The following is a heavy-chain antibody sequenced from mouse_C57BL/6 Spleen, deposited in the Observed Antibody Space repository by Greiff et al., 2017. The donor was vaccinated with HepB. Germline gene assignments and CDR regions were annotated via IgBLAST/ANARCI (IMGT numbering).Heavy chain of an antibody. D-gene: IGHD2-2*01. Sequence: EVKLQESGGGLVKPGGSLKLSCAASGFTFSDYGMHWVRQAPEKGLEWVAYISSGSSTIYYADTVTGRFTISRDNAKNTLFMQMTRLRSEDTAMYYCARPSGYDPWFAYWGQGTLVTVSA. J-gene: IGHJ3*01. V-gene: IGHV5-17*01. CDR3: ARPSGYDPWFAY. CDR2: ISSGSSTI. CDR1: GFTFSDYG.